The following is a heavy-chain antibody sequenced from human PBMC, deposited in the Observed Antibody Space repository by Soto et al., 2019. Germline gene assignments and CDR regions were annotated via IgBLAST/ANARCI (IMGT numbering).Heavy chain of an antibody. CDR3: ARGYSGYDYDYYYYYMDV. D-gene: IGHD5-12*01. Sequence: EVQLVESGGGLVQPGGSLRLSCAASGFTFSSYSMNWVRQAPGKGLEWVSYISSSSSTIYYADSVKGRFTISRDNAKNSLYLQMNSLRAEDTAVYYCARGYSGYDYDYYYYYMDVWGKGTTVTVSS. CDR2: ISSSSSTI. CDR1: GFTFSSYS. V-gene: IGHV3-48*01. J-gene: IGHJ6*03.